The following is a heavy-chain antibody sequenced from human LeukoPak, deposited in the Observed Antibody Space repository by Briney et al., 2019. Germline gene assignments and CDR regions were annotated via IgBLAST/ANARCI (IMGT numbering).Heavy chain of an antibody. CDR2: IYYSGIT. Sequence: NPSQTLSLXCTVSGGSISSGDYYWSWNRQPPGKGLEWIGYIYYSGITYYNPSLKSRVTISVDTSENQFSLKLSSVTAADTAVYYCARVMTTVTYFDYWGQGTLVTVSS. V-gene: IGHV4-30-4*08. CDR1: GGSISSGDYY. CDR3: ARVMTTVTYFDY. D-gene: IGHD4-17*01. J-gene: IGHJ4*02.